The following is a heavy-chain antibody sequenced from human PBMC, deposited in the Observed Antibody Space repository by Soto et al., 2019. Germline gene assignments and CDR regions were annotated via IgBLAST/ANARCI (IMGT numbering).Heavy chain of an antibody. CDR3: ARAVRGVRSLLFDY. V-gene: IGHV3-13*01. CDR1: GFTFSSYD. J-gene: IGHJ4*02. D-gene: IGHD3-10*01. CDR2: IGTAGDT. Sequence: PGGSLRLSCAASGFTFSSYDMHWVRQATGKGLEWLSAIGTAGDTYYPGSVKGRFTISRENAKNSLYLQMNSLRAGDTAVYYCARAVRGVRSLLFDYWGQGTLVTVSS.